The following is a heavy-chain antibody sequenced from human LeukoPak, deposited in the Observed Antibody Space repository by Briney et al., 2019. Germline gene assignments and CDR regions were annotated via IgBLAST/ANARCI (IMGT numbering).Heavy chain of an antibody. J-gene: IGHJ1*01. CDR2: INPNSGVT. D-gene: IGHD3-10*01. CDR1: GYTFTGYY. CDR3: ARDATVVRGFSINLFEYYQH. Sequence: GASVKVSCKASGYTFTGYYMHWMRQAPGQGLEWRGGINPNSGVTSYAQKIQGRVTMTRDTSISTAYMELSRLRSDDTAVYYCARDATVVRGFSINLFEYYQHWGQGTLVTVSS. V-gene: IGHV1-2*02.